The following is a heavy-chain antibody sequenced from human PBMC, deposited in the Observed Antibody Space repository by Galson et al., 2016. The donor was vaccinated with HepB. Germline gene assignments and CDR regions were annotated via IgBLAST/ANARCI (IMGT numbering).Heavy chain of an antibody. D-gene: IGHD3-3*01. J-gene: IGHJ5*02. CDR2: ISSSSTYI. CDR1: GFTFSTYS. CDR3: ARGGYVFWSGYAPSTNWFDP. V-gene: IGHV3-21*01. Sequence: SLRLSCAASGFTFSTYSMNWVRQAPGKGLEWVSSISSSSTYIYYADSVKGRFTISRDNAKNSLYLQMNSLRAEDTAVYYCARGGYVFWSGYAPSTNWFDPWGQGTLVTVSS.